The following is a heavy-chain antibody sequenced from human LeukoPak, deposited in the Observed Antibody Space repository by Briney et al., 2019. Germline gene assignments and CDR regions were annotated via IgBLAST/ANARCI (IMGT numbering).Heavy chain of an antibody. D-gene: IGHD2-2*01. Sequence: GGSLRLSCAASGFTFSSYAMSWVRQAPGKGLGWVSAISGSGGSTYYADSVKGRFTISRDNSKNTLYLQMNSLRAEDTAVYYCAKDGCSSTSCYRDYWGQGTLVTVSS. J-gene: IGHJ4*02. CDR2: ISGSGGST. CDR1: GFTFSSYA. V-gene: IGHV3-23*01. CDR3: AKDGCSSTSCYRDY.